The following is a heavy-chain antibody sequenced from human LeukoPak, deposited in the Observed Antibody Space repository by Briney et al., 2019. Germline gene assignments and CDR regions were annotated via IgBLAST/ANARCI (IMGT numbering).Heavy chain of an antibody. Sequence: ASVKVSCKASGYTFTSYGISWVRQAPGQGLEWMGWISAYNGNTNYAQKLQGRVTMTTDTSTSTAYMELRSLRSDDTAAYYCARLLLWFGEPSYYFDYWGQGTLVTVSS. CDR1: GYTFTSYG. CDR2: ISAYNGNT. V-gene: IGHV1-18*01. J-gene: IGHJ4*02. CDR3: ARLLLWFGEPSYYFDY. D-gene: IGHD3-10*01.